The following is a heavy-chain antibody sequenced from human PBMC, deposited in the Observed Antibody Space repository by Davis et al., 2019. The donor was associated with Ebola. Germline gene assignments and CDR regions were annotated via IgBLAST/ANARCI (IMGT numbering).Heavy chain of an antibody. J-gene: IGHJ4*02. D-gene: IGHD4-17*01. CDR1: LGTFSSYA. CDR3: ASRSTVTRLDY. V-gene: IGHV1-69*10. Sequence: SVHVSRLASLGTFSSYAISWVRQAPGQWLEWVGGIIPMLGIPNYAQKFQGRVTITADESTSTAYMELSSLRSDDTAVYYCASRSTVTRLDYWGQGTLVTVSS. CDR2: IIPMLGIP.